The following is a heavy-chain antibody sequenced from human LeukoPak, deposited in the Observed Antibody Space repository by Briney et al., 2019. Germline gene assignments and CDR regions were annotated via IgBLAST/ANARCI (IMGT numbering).Heavy chain of an antibody. Sequence: GGSLTLSCAASGFNFSFHSMLWLRQAPGKGLEWVSIISRDSRTIVDADSVKGRFTISRDNAMNSLYPQMNSLRADDTAVYYRESSSPGAPIDPWGQGVLVSVSS. D-gene: IGHD7-27*01. CDR1: GFNFSFHS. CDR3: ESSSPGAPIDP. J-gene: IGHJ5*02. V-gene: IGHV3-21*01. CDR2: ISRDSRTI.